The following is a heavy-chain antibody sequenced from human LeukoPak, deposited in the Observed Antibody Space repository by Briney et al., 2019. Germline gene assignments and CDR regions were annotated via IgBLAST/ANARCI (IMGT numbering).Heavy chain of an antibody. D-gene: IGHD2/OR15-2a*01. Sequence: AGGSLRLSCEASGFTFKNAWMIWVRQAPGKGLEWVSAISGSGGSTYYADSVKGRFTISRDNARNSLYLQMDNLRAEDTGVYYCARDFYDGFALDYWGQGTLVTVSS. CDR3: ARDFYDGFALDY. CDR1: GFTFKNAW. J-gene: IGHJ4*02. CDR2: ISGSGGST. V-gene: IGHV3-23*01.